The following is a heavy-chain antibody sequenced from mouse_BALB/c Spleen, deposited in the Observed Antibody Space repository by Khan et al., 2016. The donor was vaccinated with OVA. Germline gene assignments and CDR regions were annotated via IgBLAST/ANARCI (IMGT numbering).Heavy chain of an antibody. V-gene: IGHV1S41*01. CDR2: IGPGSGST. CDR1: GYTFTSYW. J-gene: IGHJ4*01. CDR3: ARATYYGRRLYAMDY. Sequence: DLVKPGASVKLSCKASGYTFTSYWINWMKQRPGQGLECIGRIGPGSGSTYYTKVFKGTATLTVDTSSSTASIQLSSLSSADSAVYFCARATYYGRRLYAMDYWGQGTSVTVSS. D-gene: IGHD1-1*01.